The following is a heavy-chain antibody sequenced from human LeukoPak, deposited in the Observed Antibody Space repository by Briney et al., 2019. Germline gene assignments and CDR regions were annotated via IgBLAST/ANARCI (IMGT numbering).Heavy chain of an antibody. D-gene: IGHD6-6*01. CDR1: GFSFSSFW. Sequence: GGSLRLSCAASGFSFSSFWMSWVRQAPGKGLEWVANIKHDGSEKYYVDSVKGRFTISRDNARNSLYLQMNSLRAEDTAMYYCVRDSKEYSSSLSWFDPWGQGTLVTVSS. J-gene: IGHJ5*02. V-gene: IGHV3-7*01. CDR2: IKHDGSEK. CDR3: VRDSKEYSSSLSWFDP.